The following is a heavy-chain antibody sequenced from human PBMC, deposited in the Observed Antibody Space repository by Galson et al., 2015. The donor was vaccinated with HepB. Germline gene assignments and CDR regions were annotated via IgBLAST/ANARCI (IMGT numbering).Heavy chain of an antibody. CDR1: GYTFTSYG. D-gene: IGHD5-12*01. J-gene: IGHJ4*02. CDR3: ARDLGVRYSGYDYPPPFDY. CDR2: ISAYNGNT. Sequence: SVKVSCKASGYTFTSYGISWVRQAPGQGLEWMGWISAYNGNTNYAQKLQGRVTMTTDTSTSTAYMELRSLRSDDTAVYYCARDLGVRYSGYDYPPPFDYWGQGTLVTVSP. V-gene: IGHV1-18*04.